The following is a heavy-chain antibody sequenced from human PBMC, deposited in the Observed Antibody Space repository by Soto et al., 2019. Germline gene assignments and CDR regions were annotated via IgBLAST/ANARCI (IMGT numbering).Heavy chain of an antibody. J-gene: IGHJ3*02. Sequence: QVQLQQWGAGLLKPSATLSLTCAVSGGSFNPYCWTWIRQSPGKGLEWIGEINHSGTTSYDPSLKSRVTLSVDTSKNQFSLNLNSVTAADTAVYYCARVQVRRGNGSGYLNAFDIWGQGTMVTVSS. CDR3: ARVQVRRGNGSGYLNAFDI. D-gene: IGHD3-3*01. CDR1: GGSFNPYC. V-gene: IGHV4-34*01. CDR2: INHSGTT.